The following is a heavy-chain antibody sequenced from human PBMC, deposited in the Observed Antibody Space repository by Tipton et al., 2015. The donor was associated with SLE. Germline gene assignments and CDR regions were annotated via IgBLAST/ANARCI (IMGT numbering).Heavy chain of an antibody. D-gene: IGHD6-13*01. CDR3: ARFHLKSWYEFDS. J-gene: IGHJ5*01. Sequence: TLSLTCAVYGGSLSGYYWGWIRQPPGKGLEWIGSIYYSGSTYYNPSLKSRVTISVDTSKNQFSLKLTSVTAADTAVYYCARFHLKSWYEFDSWGQGTLVTVSS. V-gene: IGHV4-34*01. CDR2: IYYSGST. CDR1: GGSLSGYY.